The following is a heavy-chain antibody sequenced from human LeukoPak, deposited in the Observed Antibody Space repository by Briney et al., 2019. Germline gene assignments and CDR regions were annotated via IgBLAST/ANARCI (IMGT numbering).Heavy chain of an antibody. CDR3: AREFRVTGSYDYVWGSYRSRYFDY. J-gene: IGHJ4*02. CDR1: GYTFTGYY. V-gene: IGHV1-2*02. D-gene: IGHD3-16*02. Sequence: ASAKVSCKASGYTFTGYYMHWVRQAPGQGLEWMGWINPNSGGTNYAQKFQGRVTMTRDTSISTAYMELSRLRSDDTAVYYCAREFRVTGSYDYVWGSYRSRYFDYWGQGTLVTVSS. CDR2: INPNSGGT.